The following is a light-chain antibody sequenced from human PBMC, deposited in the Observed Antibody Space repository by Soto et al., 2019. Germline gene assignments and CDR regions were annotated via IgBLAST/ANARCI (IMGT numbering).Light chain of an antibody. CDR1: QDISNY. J-gene: IGKJ4*01. V-gene: IGKV1-33*01. CDR3: QQYDNPPT. CDR2: DAS. Sequence: DIQMTQSPSSLSASVGDRVTITCQASQDISNYLNWYRQKPGKAPKLLIYDASNLETGVPSRFSGSGSGKDFTFTISSLQPEDIASYYCQQYDNPPTFGGGTKVEIK.